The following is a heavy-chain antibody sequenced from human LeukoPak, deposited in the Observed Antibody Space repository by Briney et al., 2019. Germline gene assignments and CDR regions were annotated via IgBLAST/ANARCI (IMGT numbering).Heavy chain of an antibody. D-gene: IGHD6-13*01. J-gene: IGHJ1*01. V-gene: IGHV1-2*06. CDR2: INPNSGGT. CDR3: ARRGSTSWSEYFQY. Sequence: ASVKVSCKASGDTFSAYYIHWVRQAPGQGLEWMGRINPNSGGTDFAQKFLGRVSMTRDTSISTAYMELSSLRSGDTAVYYCARRGSTSWSEYFQYWGQGTLVTVSS. CDR1: GDTFSAYY.